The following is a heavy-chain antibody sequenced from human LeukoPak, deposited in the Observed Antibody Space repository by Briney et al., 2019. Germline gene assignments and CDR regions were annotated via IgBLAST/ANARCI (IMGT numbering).Heavy chain of an antibody. CDR3: AKGGPDYYDSSGYGY. D-gene: IGHD3-22*01. CDR1: GFTFSSYA. J-gene: IGHJ4*02. Sequence: TGGSLRLSCAASGFTFSSYAMSWVRQAPGKGLEWVSAISGSGGSTYYADSVKGRFTISRDNSKNTLYLQMNSLRAEDTAVYYCAKGGPDYYDSSGYGYWGQGTLVTVSS. V-gene: IGHV3-23*01. CDR2: ISGSGGST.